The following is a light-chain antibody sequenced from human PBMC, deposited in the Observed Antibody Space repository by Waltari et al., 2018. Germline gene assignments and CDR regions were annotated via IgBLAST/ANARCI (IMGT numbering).Light chain of an antibody. CDR2: DAS. J-gene: IGKJ4*01. CDR3: QQSYSTPLT. Sequence: DIQMTQSPSSLSASVGDRVTITCRASQSIRSYLNWYQQKPGKAPKLLIYDASNLQSGVPSRFSGSGSGTDFTLTISRLQAENFATYFCQQSYSTPLTFGGGAKVEIK. V-gene: IGKV1-39*01. CDR1: QSIRSY.